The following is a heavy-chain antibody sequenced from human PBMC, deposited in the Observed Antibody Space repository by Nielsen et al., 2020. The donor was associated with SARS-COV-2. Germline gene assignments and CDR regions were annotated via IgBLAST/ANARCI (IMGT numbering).Heavy chain of an antibody. CDR3: AREGPPYSSSWYFQYYYGMDV. V-gene: IGHV1-2*06. CDR1: GYTFTGYY. Sequence: ASVKVSCKASGYTFTGYYMHWVRQAPGQGLEWMGRINPNSGGTNYAQKLQGRVTMTTDTSTSTAYMELRSLRSDDTAVYYCAREGPPYSSSWYFQYYYGMDVWGQGTTVTVSS. J-gene: IGHJ6*02. D-gene: IGHD6-13*01. CDR2: INPNSGGT.